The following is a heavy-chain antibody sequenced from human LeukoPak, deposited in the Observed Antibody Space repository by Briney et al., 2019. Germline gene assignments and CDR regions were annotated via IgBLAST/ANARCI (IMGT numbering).Heavy chain of an antibody. V-gene: IGHV1-2*02. J-gene: IGHJ4*02. CDR2: INPNSGDT. Sequence: ASVKVSCKASGYTFTVDYMHWVRQAPGQGLDWMGWINPNSGDTNYAQKFQGRVTMTRDTSISTAYMELSSLRSDDTAVYYCARGQIASYYYSDYWGQGTLVTVSS. CDR3: ARGQIASYYYSDY. CDR1: GYTFTVDY. D-gene: IGHD2-21*01.